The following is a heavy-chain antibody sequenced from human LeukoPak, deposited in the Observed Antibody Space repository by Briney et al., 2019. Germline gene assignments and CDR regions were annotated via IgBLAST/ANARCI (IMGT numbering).Heavy chain of an antibody. CDR2: IYYSDSGKM. Sequence: SETLSLTCTVSGGSISSRSYYWGWIRQSPGKGLEWIGSIYYSDSGKMYYNPSLKSRVTMSADTSKNQFSLRVSSVTAADTAVYYCARRPPALGAFDIWGQGTMVSVSS. CDR3: ARRPPALGAFDI. CDR1: GGSISSRSYY. J-gene: IGHJ3*02. V-gene: IGHV4-39*01.